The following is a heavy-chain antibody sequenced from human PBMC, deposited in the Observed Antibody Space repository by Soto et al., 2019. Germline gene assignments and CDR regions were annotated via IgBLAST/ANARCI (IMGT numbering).Heavy chain of an antibody. CDR2: INEDGSEN. V-gene: IGHV3-7*01. CDR3: ARTGDGHHDFLDY. J-gene: IGHJ4*02. D-gene: IGHD1-1*01. CDR1: GFTFSAYW. Sequence: EVHLEESGGGLVQPGGSLRLSCAASGFTFSAYWMNWVRQAPGKGLEWVANINEDGSENNDVASVKGRFTISRDNAKNSLFLQMNALRVEDTAVDYCARTGDGHHDFLDYWGQGILVSVSS.